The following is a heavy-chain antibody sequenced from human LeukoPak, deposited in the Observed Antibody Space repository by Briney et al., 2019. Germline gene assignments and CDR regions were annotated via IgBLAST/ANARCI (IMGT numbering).Heavy chain of an antibody. CDR1: GGSFSGYY. CDR2: INHSGST. Sequence: SETLSLTCAVYGGSFSGYYWSWIRQSPGKGLEWIGEINHSGSTNYNPSLKSRVTISVDTSKNQFSLKLSSVTAADTAVYYCARGRGDGLLGPTYNWFDPWGQGTLVTVSS. CDR3: ARGRGDGLLGPTYNWFDP. J-gene: IGHJ5*02. D-gene: IGHD3-16*01. V-gene: IGHV4-34*01.